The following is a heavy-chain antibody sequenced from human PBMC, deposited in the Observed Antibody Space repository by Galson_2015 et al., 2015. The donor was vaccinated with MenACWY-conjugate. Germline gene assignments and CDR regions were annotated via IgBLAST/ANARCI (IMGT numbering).Heavy chain of an antibody. CDR1: WDSVSSNSVA. J-gene: IGHJ5*02. Sequence: CAISWDSVSSNSVAWNWIRQSPSRGLEWLGRTYYRSKWYNDYAVSVKSRMTINPDTSKNQFSLHLNSVTPEDTAVYYCARTLGPHNWFDPWGQGTLVTVSS. CDR2: TYYRSKWYN. V-gene: IGHV6-1*01. CDR3: ARTLGPHNWFDP.